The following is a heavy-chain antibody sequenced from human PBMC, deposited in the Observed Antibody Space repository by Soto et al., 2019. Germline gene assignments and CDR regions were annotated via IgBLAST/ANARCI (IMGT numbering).Heavy chain of an antibody. Sequence: SVKVSCKASGFTFTSSAMQWVRQARGQRLEWIGWIVVGSGNTNYAQKFQERVTITRDMSTSTAYMELSSLRSEDTAVYYCAADRGCSGGSCYSNLYYMDVWGKGTTVTVSS. J-gene: IGHJ6*03. CDR3: AADRGCSGGSCYSNLYYMDV. CDR1: GFTFTSSA. CDR2: IVVGSGNT. D-gene: IGHD2-15*01. V-gene: IGHV1-58*02.